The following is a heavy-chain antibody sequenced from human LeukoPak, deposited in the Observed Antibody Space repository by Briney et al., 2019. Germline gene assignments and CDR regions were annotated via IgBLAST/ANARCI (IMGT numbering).Heavy chain of an antibody. CDR3: WAGSSGPTQFDP. CDR1: GFTFDDYA. Sequence: GGSLRLSCAASGFTFDDYAMHWVRQAPGKGLEWVSGISWNSGSMDYADSVKGRFTISRDNAKNSLYLQMNSLRAEDTAVYYCWAGSSGPTQFDPWGQGTLVTVSS. V-gene: IGHV3-9*01. J-gene: IGHJ5*02. D-gene: IGHD3-10*01. CDR2: ISWNSGSM.